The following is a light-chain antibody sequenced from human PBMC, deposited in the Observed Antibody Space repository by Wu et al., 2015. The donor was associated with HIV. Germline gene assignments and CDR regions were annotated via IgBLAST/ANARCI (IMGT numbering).Light chain of an antibody. CDR3: QQYSNWPSWT. Sequence: EVVMTQSPATLSVSPGERVTLSCRASQSIRINVAWYQQKPGQAPRLLIYGASTRGRWYPSQVQWQVGLGHCSLSPSAACSLRMLLVYYCQQYSNWPSWTFGKGPRW. CDR1: QSIRIN. V-gene: IGKV3-15*01. J-gene: IGKJ1*01. CDR2: GAS.